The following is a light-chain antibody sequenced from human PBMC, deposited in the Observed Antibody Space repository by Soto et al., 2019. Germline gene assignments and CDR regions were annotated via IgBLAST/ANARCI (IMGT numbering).Light chain of an antibody. J-gene: IGKJ4*01. Sequence: DIQMTQSPASLSASFGDRVTMTCRASQGIGIYLAWFQQRPGNTPKLLIYAASTLQSGVPARFSGSGSGTDFTLTISSLQPEDVATYYCQKYSSAPLTFGGGTRVEIK. V-gene: IGKV1-27*01. CDR1: QGIGIY. CDR3: QKYSSAPLT. CDR2: AAS.